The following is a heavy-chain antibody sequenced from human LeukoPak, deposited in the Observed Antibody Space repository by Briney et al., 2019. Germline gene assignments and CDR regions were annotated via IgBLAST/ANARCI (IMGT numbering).Heavy chain of an antibody. Sequence: ASVKVSCKASGYTFTSYYMHWVRQAPGQGLEWMGIINPSGGSTSYAQKFQGRVTMTRDTSTSTVYMELSSLRSEDTAVYYCARDGDYYDSSGYRTYYYYGMDVWGQGTTVTVSS. D-gene: IGHD3-22*01. CDR1: GYTFTSYY. J-gene: IGHJ6*02. CDR3: ARDGDYYDSSGYRTYYYYGMDV. CDR2: INPSGGST. V-gene: IGHV1-46*01.